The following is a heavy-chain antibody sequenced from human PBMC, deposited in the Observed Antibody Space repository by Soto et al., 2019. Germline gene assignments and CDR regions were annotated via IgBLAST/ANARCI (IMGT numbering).Heavy chain of an antibody. CDR1: GFTFSSYA. J-gene: IGHJ4*02. V-gene: IGHV3-23*01. CDR2: IRSGGSP. CDR3: AKARPGFDY. Sequence: HPGGSLRLSCAASGFTFSSYAMSWVRQAPGKGLEWVSAIRSGGSPFYADSVKGRFTISRDNSKNTLYLQMNRLKAEDTAVYYCAKARPGFDYWGQGTLVTVSS.